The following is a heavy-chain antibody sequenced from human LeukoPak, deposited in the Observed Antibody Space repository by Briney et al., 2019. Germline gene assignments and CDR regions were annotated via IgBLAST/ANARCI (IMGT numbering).Heavy chain of an antibody. CDR2: INHSGST. Sequence: SETLSLTCAVYGGSFSGYYWSWIRQPPGEGLEWIGEINHSGSTNYNPSLKSRVTISVDTSKNQFSLRLSSVTAADTAVYYCASKGETTNWFDPWGQGTLVTVSS. J-gene: IGHJ5*02. D-gene: IGHD1-26*01. V-gene: IGHV4-34*01. CDR3: ASKGETTNWFDP. CDR1: GGSFSGYY.